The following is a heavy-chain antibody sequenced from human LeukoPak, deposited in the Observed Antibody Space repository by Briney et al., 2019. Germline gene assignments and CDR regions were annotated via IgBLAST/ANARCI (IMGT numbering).Heavy chain of an antibody. CDR3: AKSLSHPYDSSGYHYHDGFDY. D-gene: IGHD3-22*01. CDR2: ITASGSSP. Sequence: GTLSLTCAVSGGSISSSNWWSWVRQPPGKGLEWVSAITASGSSPYYADSVKGRFTISRDTSKNTLYLQMNSLRAEDTALYYCAKSLSHPYDSSGYHYHDGFDYWGQGTRVTVSS. V-gene: IGHV3-23*01. J-gene: IGHJ4*02. CDR1: GGSISSSN.